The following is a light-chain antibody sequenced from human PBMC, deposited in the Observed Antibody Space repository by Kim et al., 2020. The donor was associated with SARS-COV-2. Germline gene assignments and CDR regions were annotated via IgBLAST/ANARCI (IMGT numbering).Light chain of an antibody. CDR3: QQSYSTPQT. V-gene: IGKV1-39*01. Sequence: ASVGDRVTITCRASQSISSYLNWYQQKPGKAPKLLIYAASRLESGVPSRFSGSGSGTDFTLTISSLQPDDFATYYCQQSYSTPQTLGRGTKVDIK. CDR1: QSISSY. J-gene: IGKJ1*01. CDR2: AAS.